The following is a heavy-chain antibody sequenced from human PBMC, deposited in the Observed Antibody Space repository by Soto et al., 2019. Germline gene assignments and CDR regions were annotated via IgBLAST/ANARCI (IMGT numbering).Heavy chain of an antibody. CDR1: GFAFNNYG. D-gene: IGHD2-2*01. CDR3: AREDSIIIPAVSDF. V-gene: IGHV3-21*01. Sequence: GGSLRLSCTVSGFAFNNYGINWVRQAPGKGLEWVSSISKSDYTYYPDSVKGRFTISRDNAKNSVSLQMNTLRVEDTAVYYCAREDSIIIPAVSDFWGQGTLVTVSS. CDR2: ISKSDYT. J-gene: IGHJ4*02.